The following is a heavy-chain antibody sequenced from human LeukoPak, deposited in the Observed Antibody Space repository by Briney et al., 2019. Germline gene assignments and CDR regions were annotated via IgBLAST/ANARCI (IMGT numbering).Heavy chain of an antibody. Sequence: SETLSLTCTVSGGSISSSSYYWGWIRQPPGKGLEWIGSIYYSGSTYYNPSLKSRVTISVDTSKNQFSLNLNSVTAADTAVYYRARAGQGYCTSASCYLSLDYWGQGTLVTVFS. CDR2: IYYSGST. J-gene: IGHJ4*02. D-gene: IGHD2-2*01. CDR3: ARAGQGYCTSASCYLSLDY. V-gene: IGHV4-39*07. CDR1: GGSISSSSYY.